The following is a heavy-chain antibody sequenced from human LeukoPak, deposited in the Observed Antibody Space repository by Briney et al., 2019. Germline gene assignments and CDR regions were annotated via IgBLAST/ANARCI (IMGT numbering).Heavy chain of an antibody. Sequence: PSETLSLTCTVTGGSISSYYWSWIRQPAGKGLEWIGRIYTSGSTNYNPSLKSRVTMSVDTSKNQFSPKLSSVTAANTAVYYCARDRIVVVPAAINSWFDPWGQGTLVT. CDR1: GGSISSYY. J-gene: IGHJ5*02. CDR2: IYTSGST. V-gene: IGHV4-4*07. CDR3: ARDRIVVVPAAINSWFDP. D-gene: IGHD2-2*01.